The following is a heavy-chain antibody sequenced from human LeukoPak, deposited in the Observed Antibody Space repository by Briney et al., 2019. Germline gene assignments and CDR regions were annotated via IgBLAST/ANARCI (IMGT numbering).Heavy chain of an antibody. J-gene: IGHJ4*02. V-gene: IGHV3-7*01. CDR2: IKTDGSLT. Sequence: GGSLRLSCVASGFTFSSYWMTWVRQAPGKGLEWVANIKTDGSLTYYVDSVKGRFTISRDNAKNSLYLQMNSLRAEDTAVYYCARDLNWETYWGQGTLVTVSS. CDR3: ARDLNWETY. CDR1: GFTFSSYW. D-gene: IGHD7-27*01.